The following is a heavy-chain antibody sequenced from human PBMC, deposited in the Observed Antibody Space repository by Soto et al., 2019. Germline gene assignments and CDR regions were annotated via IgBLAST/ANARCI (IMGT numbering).Heavy chain of an antibody. CDR3: ARDRVFGATPGYFDY. J-gene: IGHJ4*02. CDR1: GGSISSGGYY. D-gene: IGHD3-16*01. Sequence: SSETLSLTCTVSGGSISSGGYYWSWIRQHPGKGLEWIGYIYYSGSTYYNPSLKSRVTISVDTSKNQFSLKLSSVTAADTAVYYCARDRVFGATPGYFDYWGQGTLVTVSS. V-gene: IGHV4-31*03. CDR2: IYYSGST.